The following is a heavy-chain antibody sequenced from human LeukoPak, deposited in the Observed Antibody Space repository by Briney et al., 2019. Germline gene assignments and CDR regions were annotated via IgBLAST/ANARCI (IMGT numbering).Heavy chain of an antibody. J-gene: IGHJ3*02. Sequence: GGSLRLSCAASGFTVSSNYMSWVRQAPGKGLEWVSVIYSGGSTYYADSVKGRFTISRDNSKNTLYLQMNSLRAEDTAVYYCARVRDGSGSYYDAFDIWGQGTMVTVSS. V-gene: IGHV3-66*01. CDR3: ARVRDGSGSYYDAFDI. CDR2: IYSGGST. D-gene: IGHD3-10*01. CDR1: GFTVSSNY.